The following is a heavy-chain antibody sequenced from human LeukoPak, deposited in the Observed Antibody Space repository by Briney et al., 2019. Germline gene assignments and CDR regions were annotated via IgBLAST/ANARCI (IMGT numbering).Heavy chain of an antibody. J-gene: IGHJ4*02. Sequence: SETLSLTCTISGGSINNYFWSWIRQPPGKGLEWIGYISTSGSTNYNPSLKNRVTISVDTSKNQFSLKLTSVTAADTAIYYCARHAPSPYDTSGYFPTYFFDYWGQGTLVTVSS. CDR3: ARHAPSPYDTSGYFPTYFFDY. V-gene: IGHV4-59*08. D-gene: IGHD3-22*01. CDR1: GGSINNYF. CDR2: ISTSGST.